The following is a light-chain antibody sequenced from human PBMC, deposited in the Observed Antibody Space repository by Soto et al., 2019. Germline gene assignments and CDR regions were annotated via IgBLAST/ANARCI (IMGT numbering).Light chain of an antibody. V-gene: IGKV1-9*01. Sequence: IQLTQSPSSLSASVGDRVTITCRASQGIDNYLAWYQQKPGTAPKLLIYAASTLQSGVPSRFSGRGSGTDFTLTISSLQPEDFATYYCQQLNSYLSITFGQGTRLEIK. CDR2: AAS. J-gene: IGKJ5*01. CDR1: QGIDNY. CDR3: QQLNSYLSIT.